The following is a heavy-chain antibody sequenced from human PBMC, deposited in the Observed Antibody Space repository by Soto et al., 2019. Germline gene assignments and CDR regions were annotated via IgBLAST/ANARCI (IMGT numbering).Heavy chain of an antibody. CDR1: GYSFTSYW. CDR2: IDPSDSYT. CDR3: TTDLTDILPWDV. J-gene: IGHJ6*02. Sequence: GESLKISCKGSGYSFTSYWISWVRQMPGKGLEWMGRIDPSDSYTNYSPSFQGHVTISADKSISTAYLQWSSLKTEDTAVYYCTTDLTDILPWDVWGQGTTVTVSS. V-gene: IGHV5-10-1*01. D-gene: IGHD3-9*01.